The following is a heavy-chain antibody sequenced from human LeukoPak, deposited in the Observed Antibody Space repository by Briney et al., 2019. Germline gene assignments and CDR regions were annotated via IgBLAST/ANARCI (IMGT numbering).Heavy chain of an antibody. Sequence: ASVKVSCKASGYTFSSYDINWVRQATGQGLDWMGWMNPNSGGTNYAQKFQGRVTMTRDTSISTAYMELSRLRSDDTAVYYCATLELHVYWGQGTLVTVSS. CDR1: GYTFSSYD. D-gene: IGHD1-26*01. CDR3: ATLELHVY. J-gene: IGHJ4*02. V-gene: IGHV1-2*02. CDR2: MNPNSGGT.